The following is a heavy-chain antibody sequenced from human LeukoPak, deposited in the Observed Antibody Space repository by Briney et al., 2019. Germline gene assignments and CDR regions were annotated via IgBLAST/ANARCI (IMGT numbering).Heavy chain of an antibody. D-gene: IGHD6-19*01. CDR2: ISAYNGNT. Sequence: ASVKVSCKASGYTFTSYGISWVRQAPGQGLEWMGLISAYNGNTNYAQKLQGRGTMTTDTSPSTAYMELRSLRSDDTAVYYCARGGWQWLERPFDYWGQGTLVTVSS. CDR3: ARGGWQWLERPFDY. J-gene: IGHJ4*02. V-gene: IGHV1-18*01. CDR1: GYTFTSYG.